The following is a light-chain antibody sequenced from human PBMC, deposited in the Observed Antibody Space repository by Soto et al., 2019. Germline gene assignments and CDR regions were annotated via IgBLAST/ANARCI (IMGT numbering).Light chain of an antibody. J-gene: IGLJ1*01. CDR3: QSYYSSLSYV. CDR1: SSNIGAGYD. V-gene: IGLV1-40*01. CDR2: SNS. Sequence: QAVVTQPPSVSGAPGQRVTISCTGSSSNIGAGYDVHWYQQLPGTAPKLLIYSNSNRPSGVPDRFSGSKSGTSASLAISGLQAEDEADYYCQSYYSSLSYVFGTGTKVTVL.